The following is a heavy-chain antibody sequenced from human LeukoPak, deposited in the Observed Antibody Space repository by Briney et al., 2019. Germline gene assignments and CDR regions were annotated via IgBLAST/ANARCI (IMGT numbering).Heavy chain of an antibody. V-gene: IGHV4-39*01. CDR2: LFKTGIS. D-gene: IGHD2-15*01. J-gene: IGHJ5*02. CDR3: ARQDIVVVEAATPGGWFDP. CDR1: GDSITSSPYS. Sequence: PSETLSLTCTVSGDSITSSPYSWAWIRQPPGEGLEWIGSLFKTGISYYTPSLKSRVTIDVDTSKSEMYLTLRSVSAADTATYYCARQDIVVVEAATPGGWFDPWGQGIQVTVSS.